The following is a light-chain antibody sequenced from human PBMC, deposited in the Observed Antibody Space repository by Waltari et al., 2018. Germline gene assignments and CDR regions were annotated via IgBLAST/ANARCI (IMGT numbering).Light chain of an antibody. CDR2: AAS. CDR3: QQYYSYLSLT. J-gene: IGKJ4*01. CDR1: QGISSY. V-gene: IGKV1-8*01. Sequence: AIRMTQSPSSFSASTGDRVTITCRASQGISSYLAWYQQKPGKAPKRLIYAASTLQSGVPSRFSGSGSGTDFTLTISCLQSEDFATYYCQQYYSYLSLTFGGGTKVRSN.